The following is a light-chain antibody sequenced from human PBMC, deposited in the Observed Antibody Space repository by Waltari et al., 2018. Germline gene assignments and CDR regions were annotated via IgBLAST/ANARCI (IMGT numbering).Light chain of an antibody. J-gene: IGLJ2*01. CDR1: ALPNQN. Sequence: SSELTQPPSLSVSPGQTARITCSGDALPNQNTYWYQQKSGQAPLLMLYKDNQRPSGVPERFSGSKSGTTVTLTVSGVQAEDEADYYCQSTDSSGTLKWFFGGGTKLTVL. CDR3: QSTDSSGTLKWF. CDR2: KDN. V-gene: IGLV3-25*03.